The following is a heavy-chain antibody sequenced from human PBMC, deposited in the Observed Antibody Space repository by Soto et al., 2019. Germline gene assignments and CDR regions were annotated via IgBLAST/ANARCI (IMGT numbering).Heavy chain of an antibody. CDR2: IYWDDAK. CDR3: AHTMAPRIFDY. J-gene: IGHJ4*02. CDR1: GFSLITSGVG. V-gene: IGHV2-5*02. Sequence: QITLKEAGPTLVKPTQTLTLTCSFSGFSLITSGVGVGWIRQPPGKALEWLALIYWDDAKGYSTSLKSRLTITKDTSRNQVVLTMTNMDPADTATYSCAHTMAPRIFDYWGQGTLVTVSS.